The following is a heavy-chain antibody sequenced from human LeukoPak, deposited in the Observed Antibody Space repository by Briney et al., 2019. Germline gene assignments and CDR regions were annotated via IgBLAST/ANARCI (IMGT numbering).Heavy chain of an antibody. J-gene: IGHJ5*02. CDR2: IYYSGST. D-gene: IGHD3-22*01. CDR1: GGSISSSSYY. V-gene: IGHV4-39*01. Sequence: SETLSLTCTVSGGSISSSSYYWGWIRQPPGKGLEWIGSIYYSGSTYYNPSPKRRVTISVDTSKNQFSLKLSSVTAADTAVYYCARSALSFTMIVVVAWFDPWGQGTLVTVSS. CDR3: ARSALSFTMIVVVAWFDP.